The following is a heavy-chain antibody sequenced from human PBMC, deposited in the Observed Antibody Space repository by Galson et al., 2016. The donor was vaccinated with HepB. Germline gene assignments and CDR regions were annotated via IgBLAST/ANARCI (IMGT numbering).Heavy chain of an antibody. CDR3: ARDPGGSSGYGMDF. Sequence: CAISGDSVSSDSAAWNWIRQSPSRGLEWLGRTYYRSKWDNEYAVPVRSRMTINPDTSKNQFSLQLNSVTPEDTAVYYCARDPGGSSGYGMDFWGQGTTVTVSS. D-gene: IGHD6-13*01. CDR1: GDSVSSDSAA. V-gene: IGHV6-1*01. CDR2: TYYRSKWDN. J-gene: IGHJ6*02.